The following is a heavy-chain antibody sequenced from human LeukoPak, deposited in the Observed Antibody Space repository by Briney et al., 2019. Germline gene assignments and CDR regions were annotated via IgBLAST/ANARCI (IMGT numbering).Heavy chain of an antibody. CDR2: INHSGST. D-gene: IGHD4-23*01. CDR3: ASGGKFEEGFDY. CDR1: GGSFSGYY. V-gene: IGHV4-34*01. J-gene: IGHJ4*02. Sequence: SETLSLTCAVYGGSFSGYYWSWIRQPPGKGLEWIGEINHSGSTNYNPSLKSRVTISVDTSKNQFSLKLSSVTAADTAVYYCASGGKFEEGFDYWGQGTLVTVSS.